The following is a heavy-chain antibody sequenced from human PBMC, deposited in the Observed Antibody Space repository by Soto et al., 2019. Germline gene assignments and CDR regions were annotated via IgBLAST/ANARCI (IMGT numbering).Heavy chain of an antibody. Sequence: VASVKVSCKASGYTFTSYAMRWVRQAPGQRLEWMGWINAGNGNTKYSQKFQGRVTITRDTSASTAYMELSSLRSEDTAVYYCARSHSERLPFDYRGQGTLVTVSS. CDR1: GYTFTSYA. D-gene: IGHD6-25*01. CDR3: ARSHSERLPFDY. CDR2: INAGNGNT. J-gene: IGHJ4*02. V-gene: IGHV1-3*01.